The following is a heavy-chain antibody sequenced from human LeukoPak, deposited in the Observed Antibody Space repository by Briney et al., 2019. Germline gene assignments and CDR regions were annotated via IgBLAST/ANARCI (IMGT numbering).Heavy chain of an antibody. V-gene: IGHV3-74*01. CDR1: TFTFSSYA. CDR2: INSDGGTT. D-gene: IGHD3-10*01. J-gene: IGHJ4*02. Sequence: GGSLRLSCAASTFTFSSYAMHWVRHAPGKGLVWVSGINSDGGTTTYADSVKGRFTISRDNAKNTLYLQMNNLRAGDTAIYYCATDYYVSGSYYRLFYWGQGTLVTVSS. CDR3: ATDYYVSGSYYRLFY.